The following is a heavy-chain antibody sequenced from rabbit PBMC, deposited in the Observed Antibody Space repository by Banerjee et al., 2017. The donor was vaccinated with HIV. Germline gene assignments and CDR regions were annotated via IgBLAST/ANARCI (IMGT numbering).Heavy chain of an antibody. CDR3: ARDYINGYSDYVFNL. D-gene: IGHD6-1*01. V-gene: IGHV1S45*01. CDR1: GFSFSSGYY. Sequence: QEQLVESGGGLVKPGASLTLTCKASGFSFSSGYYMCWVRQAPGKGLEWIACIYVGSGSTYYASWAKGRFTISKTSSTTVTLQLNSLTAADTATYFCARDYINGYSDYVFNLWGQGTLVTVS. CDR2: IYVGSGST. J-gene: IGHJ4*01.